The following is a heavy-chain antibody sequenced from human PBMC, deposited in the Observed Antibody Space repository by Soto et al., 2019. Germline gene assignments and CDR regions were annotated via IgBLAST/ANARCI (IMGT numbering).Heavy chain of an antibody. D-gene: IGHD2-2*03. CDR3: AKMEGMDPWAYSFDY. CDR1: GFTFSDFA. Sequence: EVQVLEYGGGLVQPGGSLRLSCAATGFTFSDFAMSWVRQAPGKGLEWVSRIYGGGNGPHYADSVKGRVTISRDNSKNTLYLQMHSLRAEDTAVYYCAKMEGMDPWAYSFDYWGQGTLVTVSS. V-gene: IGHV3-23*01. J-gene: IGHJ4*02. CDR2: IYGGGNGP.